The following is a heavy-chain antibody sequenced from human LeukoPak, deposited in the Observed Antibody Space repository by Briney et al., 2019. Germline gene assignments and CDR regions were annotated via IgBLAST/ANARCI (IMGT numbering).Heavy chain of an antibody. D-gene: IGHD2-15*01. J-gene: IGHJ4*02. CDR2: MSYDGSNK. CDR1: GFTFSSYA. Sequence: GGSLRLSCAASGFTFSSYAMHWVRQAPGKGLEWVAVMSYDGSNKYYADSVKGRFTISRDNSKNTLYLQMNSLRAEDTAVYYCARGGSCSGGNCKYTRKEIGYWGQGTLVTVSS. CDR3: ARGGSCSGGNCKYTRKEIGY. V-gene: IGHV3-30*04.